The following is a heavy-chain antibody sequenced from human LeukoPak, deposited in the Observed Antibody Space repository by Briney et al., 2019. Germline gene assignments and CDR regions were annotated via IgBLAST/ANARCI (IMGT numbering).Heavy chain of an antibody. Sequence: PSETLSLTCTVSGGSISSSSYYWSWIRQPPGKGLEWIGEINHSGSTNYNPSLKSRVTISVDTSKNQFSLKLSSVTAADTAVYYCARDHIVHYGMDVWGQGTTVTVSS. CDR2: INHSGST. CDR1: GGSISSSSYY. D-gene: IGHD5-12*01. V-gene: IGHV4-39*07. J-gene: IGHJ6*02. CDR3: ARDHIVHYGMDV.